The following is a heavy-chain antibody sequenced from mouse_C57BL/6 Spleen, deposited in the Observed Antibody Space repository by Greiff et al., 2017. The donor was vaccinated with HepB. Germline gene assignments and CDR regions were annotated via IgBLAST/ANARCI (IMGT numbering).Heavy chain of an antibody. CDR1: GFTFSDYG. D-gene: IGHD2-4*01. Sequence: EVKLMESGGGLVKPGGSLKLSCAASGFTFSDYGMHWVRQAPEKGLEWVAYISSGSSTIYYADTVKGRFTISRDNAKNTLFLQMTSLRSEDTAMYYCARSGDYDVGHYYAMDYWGQGTSVTVSS. V-gene: IGHV5-17*01. J-gene: IGHJ4*01. CDR2: ISSGSSTI. CDR3: ARSGDYDVGHYYAMDY.